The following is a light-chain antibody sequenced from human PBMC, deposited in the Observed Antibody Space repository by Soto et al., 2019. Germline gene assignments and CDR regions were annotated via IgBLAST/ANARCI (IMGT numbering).Light chain of an antibody. Sequence: EIVLTQSPATLSLSPGERATLSCRASQSVSSYLAWYQQKPGQAPRLLIYDASNRATGIPARFSGSGSGTDFTLTISSLESEDFAVYYCLQRSNWWTFGQGTKVDIK. CDR2: DAS. CDR3: LQRSNWWT. J-gene: IGKJ1*01. V-gene: IGKV3-11*01. CDR1: QSVSSY.